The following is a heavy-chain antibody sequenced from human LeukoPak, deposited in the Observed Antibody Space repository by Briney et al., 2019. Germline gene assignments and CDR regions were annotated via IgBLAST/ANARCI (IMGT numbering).Heavy chain of an antibody. Sequence: PSETLSLTCAVYGGSFSGYYWSWIRQPPGKGLEWIGEINHSGSTNYNPSLKSRVTISVDTSKNQFSLKPSSVTAADTAVYYCARARVFDIVVVPAAIFDYYYYYMDVWGKGTTVTVSS. CDR1: GGSFSGYY. CDR2: INHSGST. CDR3: ARARVFDIVVVPAAIFDYYYYYMDV. V-gene: IGHV4-34*01. D-gene: IGHD2-2*01. J-gene: IGHJ6*03.